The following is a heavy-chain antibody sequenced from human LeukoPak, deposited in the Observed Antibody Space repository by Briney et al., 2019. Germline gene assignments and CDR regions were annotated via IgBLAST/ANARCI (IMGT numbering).Heavy chain of an antibody. CDR3: ARPSSLELPYYFDY. CDR1: GFTFSSYE. CDR2: ISSSGSSI. J-gene: IGHJ4*02. V-gene: IGHV3-48*03. D-gene: IGHD1-7*01. Sequence: GGSLRLSCAASGFTFSSYEMNWVRQAPGKGLEWGSYISSSGSSIYYADSVKGRFTISRDNAKNSLYLQMNSLRAEDTAVYYCARPSSLELPYYFDYWGQGTLVTVSS.